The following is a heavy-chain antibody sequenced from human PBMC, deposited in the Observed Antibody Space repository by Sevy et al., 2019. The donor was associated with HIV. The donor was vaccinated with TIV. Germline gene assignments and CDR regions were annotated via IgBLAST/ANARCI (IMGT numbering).Heavy chain of an antibody. D-gene: IGHD2-15*01. Sequence: GGSLRLSCAASGFPFSSYAMNWVRQGPGKGLEWVSATGGRGGATYYADSMKGRFTSSRDNSKNTLYLQMDSLRAEDTAVYYCAKDVVAVVGDAFDVWGQGTMVTVSS. V-gene: IGHV3-23*01. CDR3: AKDVVAVVGDAFDV. CDR2: TGGRGGAT. CDR1: GFPFSSYA. J-gene: IGHJ3*01.